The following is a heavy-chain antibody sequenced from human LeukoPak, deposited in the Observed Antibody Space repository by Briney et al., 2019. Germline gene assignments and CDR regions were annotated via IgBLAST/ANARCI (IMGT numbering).Heavy chain of an antibody. V-gene: IGHV1-2*02. D-gene: IGHD2-15*01. CDR3: ASDTVVVVAVSSPLTWFDP. J-gene: IGHJ5*02. CDR1: GYTFTGYY. CDR2: ISPNSGGT. Sequence: ASVKVSCKASGYTFTGYYMHWVRQAPGQGLEWMGWISPNSGGTNYAQKFQGRVTMTRDTSISTAYMGLSRLRSDDTAVYYCASDTVVVVAVSSPLTWFDPWGQGTLVTVSS.